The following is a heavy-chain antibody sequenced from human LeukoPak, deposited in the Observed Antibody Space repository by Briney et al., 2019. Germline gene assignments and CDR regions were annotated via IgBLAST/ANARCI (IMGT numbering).Heavy chain of an antibody. CDR2: INPNSGGT. CDR3: ARARALGETTGNFDY. V-gene: IGHV1-2*02. CDR1: GYTFTDYY. J-gene: IGHJ4*02. D-gene: IGHD3-10*01. Sequence: EASVKVSCKASGYTFTDYYIHWVRQAPGQGLEWMGWINPNSGGTTYAQNFQGRVTMTRDTSISTAYMELSRLRSDGTAVYYCARARALGETTGNFDYWGQGTLVTVSS.